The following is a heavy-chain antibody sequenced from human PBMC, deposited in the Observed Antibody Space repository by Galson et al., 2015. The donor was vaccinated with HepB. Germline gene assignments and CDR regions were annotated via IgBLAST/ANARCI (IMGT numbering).Heavy chain of an antibody. V-gene: IGHV3-23*01. CDR3: ATRDAGYYYDSSGYPQFDY. D-gene: IGHD3-22*01. J-gene: IGHJ4*02. CDR1: GFTFSSYA. CDR2: ITCSGGST. Sequence: SLRLSCAASGFTFSSYAMSWVRQAPGKGLEWVSAITCSGGSTYYADSVKGRFTISRDNSKNTLYLQMNSLRAEDTAVYYCATRDAGYYYDSSGYPQFDYWGQGTLVTVSS.